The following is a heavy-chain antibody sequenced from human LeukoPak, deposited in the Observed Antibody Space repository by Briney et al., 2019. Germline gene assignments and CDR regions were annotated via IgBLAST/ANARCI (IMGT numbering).Heavy chain of an antibody. J-gene: IGHJ4*02. V-gene: IGHV1-24*01. Sequence: AASVNVSCKVSGYTLTELSMHWVRQAPGKGREWMGGFAPEDGETIYAQKFQGRVTMTEDTSTDTAYMELSSLRSEDTAVYYCATESSGHFDYWGQGTLVTVSS. CDR1: GYTLTELS. CDR2: FAPEDGET. CDR3: ATESSGHFDY.